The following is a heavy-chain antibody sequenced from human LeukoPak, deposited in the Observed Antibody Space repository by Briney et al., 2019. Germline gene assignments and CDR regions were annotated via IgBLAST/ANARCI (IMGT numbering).Heavy chain of an antibody. V-gene: IGHV4-61*02. CDR1: GGSISSGSYY. D-gene: IGHD2-15*01. CDR2: IYTSGST. CDR3: ARFPKPYCSGGSCYSGYYFDY. Sequence: SQTLSLTCTVPGGSISSGSYYWSWIRQPAGKGLEWIGRIYTSGSTNYNPSLKSRVTISVDTSKNQFSLKLSSVTAADTAVYYCARFPKPYCSGGSCYSGYYFDYWGQGTLVTVSS. J-gene: IGHJ4*02.